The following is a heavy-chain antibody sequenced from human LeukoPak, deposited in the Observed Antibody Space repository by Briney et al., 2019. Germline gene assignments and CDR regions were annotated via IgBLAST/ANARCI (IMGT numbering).Heavy chain of an antibody. CDR3: AGPYCGGDCYSYYYGMDV. Sequence: ASVKVSCKASGGTFSSYAISWVRQAPGQGLEWMGGIIPIFGTANYAQKFQGRVTITADESTSTAYMELSSQRSEDTAVYYCAGPYCGGDCYSYYYGMDVWGQGTTVTVSS. J-gene: IGHJ6*02. V-gene: IGHV1-69*13. CDR2: IIPIFGTA. D-gene: IGHD2-21*02. CDR1: GGTFSSYA.